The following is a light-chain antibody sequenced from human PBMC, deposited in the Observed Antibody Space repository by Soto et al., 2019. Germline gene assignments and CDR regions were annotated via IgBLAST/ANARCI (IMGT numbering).Light chain of an antibody. Sequence: ETVMTQSPATLSVSPGEGATFSCRASQSINTKIAWYQLKPGQAPRLLIYDASIRATGIPARFSGSGSGTEFSLTINSLQSEDFGVYFCQQYDQWWTFGQGTKVDIK. CDR1: QSINTK. CDR3: QQYDQWWT. J-gene: IGKJ1*01. CDR2: DAS. V-gene: IGKV3-15*01.